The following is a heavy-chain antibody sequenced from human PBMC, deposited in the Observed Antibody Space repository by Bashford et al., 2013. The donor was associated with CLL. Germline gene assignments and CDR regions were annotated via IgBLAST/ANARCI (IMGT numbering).Heavy chain of an antibody. CDR3: ARRIPSIAVAGNWMEDYYYYGMDV. CDR2: IYPGDSDT. CDR1: GYSFTSYW. V-gene: IGHV5-51*01. D-gene: IGHD6-19*01. Sequence: GESLKISCKGSGYSFTSYWIGWVRQMPGKGLEWMGIIYPGDSDTRYSPSFQGQVTISADKSISTAYLQWSSLKASDTAMYYCARRIPSIAVAGNWMEDYYYYGMDVWAKGPRSPS. J-gene: IGHJ6*02.